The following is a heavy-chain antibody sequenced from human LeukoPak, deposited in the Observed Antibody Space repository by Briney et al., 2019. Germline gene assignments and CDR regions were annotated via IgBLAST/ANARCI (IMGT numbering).Heavy chain of an antibody. Sequence: PSETLSLTCTVSGGSISSGDYYWSWIRQPPGKGLEWSGYIYYSGSTYYNPSLKSRVTISVDTSENQFSLKLSSVTAADTAVYYCASGGLSDRYYGMDVWGQGTTVTVSS. CDR2: IYYSGST. CDR1: GGSISSGDYY. V-gene: IGHV4-30-4*01. CDR3: ASGGLSDRYYGMDV. J-gene: IGHJ6*02. D-gene: IGHD3-22*01.